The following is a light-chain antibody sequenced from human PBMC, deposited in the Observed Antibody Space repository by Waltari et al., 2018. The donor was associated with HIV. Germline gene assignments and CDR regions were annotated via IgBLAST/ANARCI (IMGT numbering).Light chain of an antibody. CDR3: QQYYSTLRT. CDR1: QSVLYSSNNKNY. V-gene: IGKV4-1*01. J-gene: IGKJ1*01. Sequence: DIVMTQSPDSLAVSLGERATINCKSSQSVLYSSNNKNYLAWYQQKPGQPPKLLIYWASTRESGVPDRFSGSGSQTDFTLTISSLQAEDVAVYYCQQYYSTLRTFGQGTKVE. CDR2: WAS.